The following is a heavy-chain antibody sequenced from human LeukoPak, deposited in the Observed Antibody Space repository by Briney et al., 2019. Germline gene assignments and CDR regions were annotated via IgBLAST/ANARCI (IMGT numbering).Heavy chain of an antibody. Sequence: GVSLRLSCAASGFTFSDYYMSWIRQAPGKGLEWVSYISSSSSYTNYADSVKGRFTISRDNAKNSLYLQMNSLRAEDTAVYYCARVSVVVPAAHYFDYWGQGTLVTVSS. CDR3: ARVSVVVPAAHYFDY. CDR2: ISSSSSYT. J-gene: IGHJ4*02. V-gene: IGHV3-11*05. D-gene: IGHD2-2*01. CDR1: GFTFSDYY.